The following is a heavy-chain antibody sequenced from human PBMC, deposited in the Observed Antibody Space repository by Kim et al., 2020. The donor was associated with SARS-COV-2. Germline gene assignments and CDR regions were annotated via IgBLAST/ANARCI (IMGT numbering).Heavy chain of an antibody. CDR3: AKDLPITMILPNGMDV. CDR1: GFTFSSYG. Sequence: GGSLRLSCAASGFTFSSYGMHWVRQAPGKGLEWVAVISYDGSNKYYADSVKGRFTISRDNSKNTLYLQMNSLRAEDTAVYYCAKDLPITMILPNGMDVWGQGTTVTVSS. J-gene: IGHJ6*02. V-gene: IGHV3-30*18. CDR2: ISYDGSNK. D-gene: IGHD3-22*01.